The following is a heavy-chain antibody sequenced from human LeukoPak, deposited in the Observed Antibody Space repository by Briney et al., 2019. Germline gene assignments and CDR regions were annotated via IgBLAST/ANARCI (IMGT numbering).Heavy chain of an antibody. V-gene: IGHV3-21*01. Sequence: GGSLGLSCAASGFTFSSYSMNWVRQASGKGLEWVSSISSSSSYIYYADSVKGRFTISRDNAKNSLYLQMNSLRAEDTAVYYCATLGRLRFLEWLPDDYWGQGTLVTVSS. CDR1: GFTFSSYS. D-gene: IGHD3-3*01. CDR3: ATLGRLRFLEWLPDDY. J-gene: IGHJ4*02. CDR2: ISSSSSYI.